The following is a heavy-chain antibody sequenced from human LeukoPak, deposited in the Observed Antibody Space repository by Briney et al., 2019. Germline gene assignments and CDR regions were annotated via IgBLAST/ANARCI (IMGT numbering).Heavy chain of an antibody. CDR2: INSDGSST. CDR3: VRRAPGYSSGWLDY. Sequence: GGSLRLSCAVSGFTFSSYWMHWVRQAPGKGLVWVSRINSDGSSTSYADSVKGRFTISRDNAKDTLYLQMNSLRVEDTAVYYCVRRAPGYSSGWLDYWGQGTLVTVSS. J-gene: IGHJ4*02. D-gene: IGHD6-19*01. V-gene: IGHV3-74*01. CDR1: GFTFSSYW.